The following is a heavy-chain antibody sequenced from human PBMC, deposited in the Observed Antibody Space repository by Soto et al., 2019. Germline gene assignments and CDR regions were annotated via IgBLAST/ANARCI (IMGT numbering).Heavy chain of an antibody. CDR2: IKSKADGGRT. V-gene: IGHV3-15*07. Sequence: EVQLVESGGDLVKPGGSLRLSCAASGFTFSKAWMAWVRQAPGKGLEWVGRIKSKADGGRTDYGTPIKGRFTISRDDSRIALYLQMNNLKTDDTAVYYCTTAPFAWLSFFDYWGQGTLVTVSS. CDR1: GFTFSKAW. J-gene: IGHJ4*02. D-gene: IGHD3-9*01. CDR3: TTAPFAWLSFFDY.